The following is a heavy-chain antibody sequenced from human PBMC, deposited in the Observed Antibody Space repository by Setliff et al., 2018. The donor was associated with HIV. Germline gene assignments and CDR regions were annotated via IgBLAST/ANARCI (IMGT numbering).Heavy chain of an antibody. CDR3: ARTPSRGGFDY. D-gene: IGHD3-16*01. J-gene: IGHJ4*02. Sequence: SETLSLTCTVSGGSINSYFWSWIRQPPGKGLEWIAYIYYTGSTNYNPSLKNRVTISLDTSKNQFSLNVNSVTAADTAVYYCARTPSRGGFDYWGQGTLVTVSS. V-gene: IGHV4-59*01. CDR2: IYYTGST. CDR1: GGSINSYF.